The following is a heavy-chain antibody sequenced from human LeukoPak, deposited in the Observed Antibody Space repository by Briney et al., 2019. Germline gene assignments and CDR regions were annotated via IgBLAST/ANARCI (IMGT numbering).Heavy chain of an antibody. D-gene: IGHD3-9*01. CDR1: GGSISSSNW. CDR3: ARHTTGYYFDY. V-gene: IGHV4-4*02. J-gene: IGHJ4*02. Sequence: PSETLSLTCAVSGGSISSSNWWSWVRQPPGKGLEWIGEIYHSGSTNYNPSLKSRVTIPVDKSKNQFSLKLSSVTAADTAVYYCARHTTGYYFDYWGQGTLVTVSS. CDR2: IYHSGST.